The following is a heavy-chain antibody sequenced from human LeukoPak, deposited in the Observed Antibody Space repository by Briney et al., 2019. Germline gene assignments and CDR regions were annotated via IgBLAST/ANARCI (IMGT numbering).Heavy chain of an antibody. Sequence: QAGGSLRLSCAASGFTLSSYGMHWVRQAPGKGLEWVAVISYDGSNKYYADSVKGRFTISRDNSKNTLYLQMNSLRAEDTAVYYCAKPAGITMVRSPIFDYWGQGTLVTVSS. V-gene: IGHV3-30*18. CDR2: ISYDGSNK. CDR3: AKPAGITMVRSPIFDY. D-gene: IGHD3-10*01. CDR1: GFTLSSYG. J-gene: IGHJ4*02.